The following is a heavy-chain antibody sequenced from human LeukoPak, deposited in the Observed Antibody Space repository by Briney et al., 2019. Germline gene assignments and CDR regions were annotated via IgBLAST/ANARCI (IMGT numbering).Heavy chain of an antibody. J-gene: IGHJ4*02. Sequence: TSETLSLTCTVSGGSVSSDSYYWSWIRQPPGKKLEWIGYIYNSGNTNYNPSLKSRVTMSVDTSKNQFSLKLSSVTAADTAVYYCAKDREEWELHYFDYWGQGTLVTVSS. D-gene: IGHD1-26*01. CDR1: GGSVSSDSYY. CDR3: AKDREEWELHYFDY. CDR2: IYNSGNT. V-gene: IGHV4-61*01.